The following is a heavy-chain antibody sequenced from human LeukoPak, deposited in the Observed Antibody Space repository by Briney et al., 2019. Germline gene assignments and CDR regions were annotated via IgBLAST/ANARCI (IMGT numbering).Heavy chain of an antibody. J-gene: IGHJ4*02. CDR3: AREWEMATTQDHTFDPRD. V-gene: IGHV1-2*02. D-gene: IGHD5-24*01. Sequence: ASVKVSCKASGYTFTGDYMRWVRQAPGQGLGWMGWINPNIGGTNYAQKFQGRFTMTRDTSISPAYMAMSRTRSDDTAVYYCAREWEMATTQDHTFDPRDWGQGTLVTASS. CDR2: INPNIGGT. CDR1: GYTFTGDY.